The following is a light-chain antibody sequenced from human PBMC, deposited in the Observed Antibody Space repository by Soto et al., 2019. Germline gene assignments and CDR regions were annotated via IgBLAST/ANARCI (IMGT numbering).Light chain of an antibody. CDR1: QTIGKY. CDR2: AAS. Sequence: DFQMTQSPSSLSASVGDRVTISCRASQTIGKYLNWYQQKPGKAPNLLIYAASSLQSGVPSRFSGSGSETDFTLTISSLQPDDFATYYCQQSFTTHYTFGPGTKVDIK. J-gene: IGKJ3*01. V-gene: IGKV1-39*01. CDR3: QQSFTTHYT.